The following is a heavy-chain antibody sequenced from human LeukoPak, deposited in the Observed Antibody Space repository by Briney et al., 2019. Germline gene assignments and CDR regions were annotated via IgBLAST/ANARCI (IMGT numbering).Heavy chain of an antibody. Sequence: GSLRLSCAASGFTFRSYAMSWVRQAPGKGLEWVSTISGSGGSTYYADSVQGRFTISRDTSKNTLYLQMNSLRAEDTAVHYCALRGPDSGFGAFDIWGQGTMVTVSS. D-gene: IGHD5-12*01. CDR3: ALRGPDSGFGAFDI. J-gene: IGHJ3*02. V-gene: IGHV3-23*01. CDR2: ISGSGGST. CDR1: GFTFRSYA.